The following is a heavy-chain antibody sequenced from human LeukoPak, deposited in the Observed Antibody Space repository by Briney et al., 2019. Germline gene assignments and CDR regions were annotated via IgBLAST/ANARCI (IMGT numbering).Heavy chain of an antibody. V-gene: IGHV3-23*01. CDR1: GITLSNYG. CDR2: ISDSGGRT. D-gene: IGHD3-22*01. J-gene: IGHJ4*02. Sequence: AGGSLRLSCAVSGITLSNYGMSWVRQAPGKGLEWVAGISDSGGRTNYADSVKGQFTISRDNPKNTLYLQMNSLRVEDTAVYFCAKRGVVIRVILVGFHKEANYFDSWGQGALVTVSS. CDR3: AKRGVVIRVILVGFHKEANYFDS.